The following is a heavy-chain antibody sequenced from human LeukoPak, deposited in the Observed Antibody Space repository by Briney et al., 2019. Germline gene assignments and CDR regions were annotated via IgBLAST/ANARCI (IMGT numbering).Heavy chain of an antibody. CDR2: ISGSGGST. Sequence: PGGSLRLSCAASGYTFNSYAMSWVRQAPGKGLEWVSAISGSGGSTYYADSVKGRFTISRDNSKNTLYLQMNSLRAEDTALYYCAKEPASGSCFDYWGQGTVVTVSS. V-gene: IGHV3-23*01. D-gene: IGHD3-10*01. J-gene: IGHJ4*02. CDR3: AKEPASGSCFDY. CDR1: GYTFNSYA.